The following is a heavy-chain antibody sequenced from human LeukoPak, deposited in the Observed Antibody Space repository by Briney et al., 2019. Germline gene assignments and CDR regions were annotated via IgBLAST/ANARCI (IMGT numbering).Heavy chain of an antibody. CDR3: ATGMDNYDSSGYCSYFHH. D-gene: IGHD3-22*01. CDR2: ITGRAGRI. Sequence: GVTLRFSCACSGFIFSNYGMIWLRQAPGKGRKWVSGITGRAGRIYYEDSAKGRSTISGDKSKNTVYLQMNSLRVEDAAVYYCATGMDNYDSSGYCSYFHHWSQGTLVTVSS. J-gene: IGHJ1*01. CDR1: GFIFSNYG. V-gene: IGHV3-23*01.